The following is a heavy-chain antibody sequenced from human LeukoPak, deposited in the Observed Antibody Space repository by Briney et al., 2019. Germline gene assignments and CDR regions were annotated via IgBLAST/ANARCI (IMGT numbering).Heavy chain of an antibody. V-gene: IGHV4-39*01. J-gene: IGHJ5*02. CDR3: ARHVQAESVWFGELLLGNWFDP. Sequence: SETLSLTCTVSGGSISNSSYYWGWIRQPPGKGLEWIGSIYYSGSTYYNPSLKSRVTISVDTSKKQFSLKLSSVTAADTAVYYCARHVQAESVWFGELLLGNWFDPWGQGTLVTVSS. CDR1: GGSISNSSYY. D-gene: IGHD3-10*01. CDR2: IYYSGST.